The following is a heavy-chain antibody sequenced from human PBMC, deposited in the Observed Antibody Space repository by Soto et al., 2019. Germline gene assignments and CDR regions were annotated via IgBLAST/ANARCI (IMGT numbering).Heavy chain of an antibody. V-gene: IGHV3-74*01. D-gene: IGHD6-13*01. CDR2: INGDGSST. Sequence: EVRLVESGGGLVQPGGSLRLSCAASGFTFSSYWVHWVRQAPGRGLVWVSRINGDGSSTNYADSVKGRFTISRDNAKNTLYLQMNSLRAEDTAVYLCGRGGSGIYGMDVWGQGTTVTVSS. J-gene: IGHJ6*02. CDR3: GRGGSGIYGMDV. CDR1: GFTFSSYW.